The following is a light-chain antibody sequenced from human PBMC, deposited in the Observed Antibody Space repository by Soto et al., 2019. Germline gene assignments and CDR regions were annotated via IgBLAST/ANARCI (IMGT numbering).Light chain of an antibody. V-gene: IGLV1-40*01. CDR2: GSN. J-gene: IGLJ1*01. CDR1: SSNIGAYYD. Sequence: QSVLTQPPSVSGAPGQRVTISCTGRSSNIGAYYDVHWYQQLPGTAPKLLIHGSNNRPSGVPDRFSGSKSGTSASLAITGLRAEDEADYYCQSYDSSLSGYVFGTGTKVTVL. CDR3: QSYDSSLSGYV.